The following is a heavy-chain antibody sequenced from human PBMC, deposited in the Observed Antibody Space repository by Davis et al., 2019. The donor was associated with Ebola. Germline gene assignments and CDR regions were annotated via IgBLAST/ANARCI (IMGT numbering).Heavy chain of an antibody. CDR1: GYSISSGYY. J-gene: IGHJ6*03. Sequence: SETLSLTCTVSGYSISSGYYWGWIRQPPGKGLEWIGSIYHSGSTYYNPSLKSRVTISVDTPKNQFSLKLSSVTAADTAVYYCARAIRAQSPLDVVVVPAASQNYYYYYMDVWGKGTTVTVSS. CDR2: IYHSGST. V-gene: IGHV4-38-2*02. CDR3: ARAIRAQSPLDVVVVPAASQNYYYYYMDV. D-gene: IGHD2-2*01.